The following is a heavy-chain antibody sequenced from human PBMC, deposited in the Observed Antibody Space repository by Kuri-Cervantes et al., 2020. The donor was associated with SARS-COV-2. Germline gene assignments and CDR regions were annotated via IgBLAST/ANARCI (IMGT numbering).Heavy chain of an antibody. V-gene: IGHV1-46*01. J-gene: IGHJ4*02. CDR3: VVGFFSSRKWDY. D-gene: IGHD2-15*01. CDR1: GYTFSSYH. Sequence: ASVKVSCKASGYTFSSYHMHWVRQAPGQGLEWMGIIYPSGGSTSYPQKFQGRVSMTSDASTSTVYMELSSLTSEDTAVYYCVVGFFSSRKWDYWGQGTLVTVSS. CDR2: IYPSGGST.